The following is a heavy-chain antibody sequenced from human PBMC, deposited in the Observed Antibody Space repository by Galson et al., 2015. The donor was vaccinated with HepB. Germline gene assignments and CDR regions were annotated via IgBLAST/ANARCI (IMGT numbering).Heavy chain of an antibody. CDR3: ARQESPAAYIIFDY. CDR1: GGSISSSSYY. J-gene: IGHJ4*02. V-gene: IGHV4-39*01. D-gene: IGHD6-13*01. CDR2: IYYSGST. Sequence: SETLSLTCTVSGGSISSSSYYWGWIRQPPGKGLEWIGSIYYSGSTYYNPSLKSRVTISVDTSKNQFSLKLSSVTAADTAVYYCARQESPAAYIIFDYWGQGTLVTVPS.